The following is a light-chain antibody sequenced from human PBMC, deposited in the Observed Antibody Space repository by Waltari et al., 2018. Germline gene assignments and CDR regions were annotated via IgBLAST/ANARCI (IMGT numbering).Light chain of an antibody. CDR3: CAYTGRRILPYV. CDR1: SSDVGRYNY. CDR2: EVG. V-gene: IGLV2-14*01. J-gene: IGLJ1*01. Sequence: QSALTQPASVSGSPGQSITISCTGSSSDVGRYNYVSLYQEHPHKAPKLILYEVGNRPSGVSVRFYGSKSGNTASLTISGLQAEDEADYYCCAYTGRRILPYVFGTGTKVTVL.